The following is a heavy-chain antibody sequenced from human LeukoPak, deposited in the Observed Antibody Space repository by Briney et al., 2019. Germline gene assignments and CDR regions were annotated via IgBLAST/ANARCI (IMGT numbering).Heavy chain of an antibody. CDR3: ASIPRTFRNPIDY. CDR2: INHSGST. V-gene: IGHV4-34*01. D-gene: IGHD1-14*01. Sequence: KSSETLSLTCAVYGGSFSGYYWSWIRQPPGKGLEWIGEINHSGSTNYNPSLKSRVTISVDTSKNQFSLKLSSVTAADTAVYYCASIPRTFRNPIDYWGQGTLVTVSS. J-gene: IGHJ4*02. CDR1: GGSFSGYY.